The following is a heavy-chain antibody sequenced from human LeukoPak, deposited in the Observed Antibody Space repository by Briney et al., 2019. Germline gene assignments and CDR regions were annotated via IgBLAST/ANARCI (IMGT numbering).Heavy chain of an antibody. Sequence: PGGSLRLSCAASGSTFSSYGMSWVRQAPGKGLEWVANIKQDGSEKYYVDSLKGRFTISRDNAKNSLYLQMNSLTDEDTAIYYCARSLRVAVAASYWGQGTLVTVSS. J-gene: IGHJ4*02. CDR2: IKQDGSEK. CDR1: GSTFSSYG. V-gene: IGHV3-7*01. CDR3: ARSLRVAVAASY. D-gene: IGHD6-19*01.